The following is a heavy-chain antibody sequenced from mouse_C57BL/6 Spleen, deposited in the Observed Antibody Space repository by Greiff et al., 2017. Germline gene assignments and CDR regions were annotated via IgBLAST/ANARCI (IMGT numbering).Heavy chain of an antibody. Sequence: EVQLQQSGAELVRPGASVKLSCTASGFNIKDYYMHWVKQRPEQGLEWIGRIDPEDGDTEYAPKFQGKATMTADTSSNTAYLQLSSLTSEDTAVYYCTTVRGEVVAPFDYWGQGTTLTVSS. CDR2: IDPEDGDT. V-gene: IGHV14-1*01. J-gene: IGHJ2*01. D-gene: IGHD1-1*01. CDR3: TTVRGEVVAPFDY. CDR1: GFNIKDYY.